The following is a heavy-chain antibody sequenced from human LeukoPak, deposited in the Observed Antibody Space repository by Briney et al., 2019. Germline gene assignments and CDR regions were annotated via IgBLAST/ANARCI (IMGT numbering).Heavy chain of an antibody. CDR1: GYTFTSYG. V-gene: IGHV1-18*01. J-gene: IGHJ3*02. Sequence: ASVKVSCKASGYTFTSYGISWVRQAPGQGLEWMGWISAYNGNTNYAQKLQGRVTMTTDTSTSTAYMELRSLRSDDTPVYYCARDLSPFYGSGTYSGAFDIWGQGTMVTVSS. D-gene: IGHD3-10*01. CDR2: ISAYNGNT. CDR3: ARDLSPFYGSGTYSGAFDI.